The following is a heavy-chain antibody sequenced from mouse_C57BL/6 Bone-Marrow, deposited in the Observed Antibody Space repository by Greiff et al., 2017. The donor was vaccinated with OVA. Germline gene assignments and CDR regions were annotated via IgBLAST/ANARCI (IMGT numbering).Heavy chain of an antibody. Sequence: QVQLQQPGAELVKPGASVKLSCKAYGYTFTSYWMHWVKQRPGQGLEWIGMIHPNSGSTNYNEKFKSKATLTVDKSSSTAYMQLSSLTSEDSAVYYCASCGFYYFDYWGQGTTLTVSS. CDR1: GYTFTSYW. CDR2: IHPNSGST. V-gene: IGHV1-64*01. J-gene: IGHJ2*01. CDR3: ASCGFYYFDY. D-gene: IGHD1-1*02.